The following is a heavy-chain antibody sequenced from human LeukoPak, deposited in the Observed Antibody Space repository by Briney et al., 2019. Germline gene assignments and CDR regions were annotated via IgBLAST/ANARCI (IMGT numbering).Heavy chain of an antibody. Sequence: GASVKVSCKASGYTFTSYAMHWVRQAPGQRLEWMGWINAGNGNTKYSQKFQGRVTITRDTSASTAYMELSSLRSEDTAVYYCARDGERQQLLNYYYYYGMDVWGQGTTVTVSS. CDR2: INAGNGNT. V-gene: IGHV1-3*01. D-gene: IGHD6-13*01. J-gene: IGHJ6*02. CDR3: ARDGERQQLLNYYYYYGMDV. CDR1: GYTFTSYA.